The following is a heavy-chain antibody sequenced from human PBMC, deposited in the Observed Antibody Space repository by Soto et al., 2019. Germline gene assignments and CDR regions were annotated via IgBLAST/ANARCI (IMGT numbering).Heavy chain of an antibody. Sequence: GGSLRLSCAASGFTFSSYAMSWVRQAPGKGLEWVSAISGSCGSTYYADSVKGRFTISRYNSKNTLYLQMNSLRAEDMAVYYCAKDRRYYYGSGSYFDYWGQGTLVTVSS. CDR3: AKDRRYYYGSGSYFDY. CDR1: GFTFSSYA. V-gene: IGHV3-23*01. CDR2: ISGSCGST. J-gene: IGHJ4*02. D-gene: IGHD3-10*01.